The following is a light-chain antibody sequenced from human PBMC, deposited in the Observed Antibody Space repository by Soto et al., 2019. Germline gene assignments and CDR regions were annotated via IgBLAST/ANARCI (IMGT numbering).Light chain of an antibody. V-gene: IGKV3-20*01. Sequence: EVVLTQSPVTLSLSPGERATLSCRASQSFRGLLAWYQQKPGQAPRLLIYGASSRATGIPDRSSGSGSGTDFTLTISRLEPEDFAVYYCQQYGSSHPFTFGPGTKVDI. CDR1: QSFRGL. CDR2: GAS. J-gene: IGKJ3*01. CDR3: QQYGSSHPFT.